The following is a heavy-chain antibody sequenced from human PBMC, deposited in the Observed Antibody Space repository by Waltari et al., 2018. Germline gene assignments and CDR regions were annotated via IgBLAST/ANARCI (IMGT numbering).Heavy chain of an antibody. CDR2: IYYSGST. CDR3: TRFGGGWTYYFDY. Sequence: QLQLQESGPGLVKPSETLSLTCTVSGGSISSSSYYWGWIRQPPGKGLEWIGSIYYSGSTYYNPSLKSRVTISVDTSKNQFSLKLSSVTAADTAVYYCTRFGGGWTYYFDYWGQGTLVTVSS. D-gene: IGHD6-19*01. CDR1: GGSISSSSYY. V-gene: IGHV4-39*01. J-gene: IGHJ4*02.